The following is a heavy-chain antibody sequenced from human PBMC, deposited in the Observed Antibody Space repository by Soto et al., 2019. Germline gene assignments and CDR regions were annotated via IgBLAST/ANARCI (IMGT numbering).Heavy chain of an antibody. D-gene: IGHD3-3*01. J-gene: IGHJ4*02. V-gene: IGHV4-59*01. CDR3: ASGHTGVNIDY. Sequence: PSETLSLTCTVSGGSISSYYWSWIRQPPGKGLEWIGYIYYSGSTNYNPSLKSRVTISVDTSKNQFSLKLSSVTAADTAVYYCASGHTGVNIDYWGQGTLVTVSS. CDR2: IYYSGST. CDR1: GGSISSYY.